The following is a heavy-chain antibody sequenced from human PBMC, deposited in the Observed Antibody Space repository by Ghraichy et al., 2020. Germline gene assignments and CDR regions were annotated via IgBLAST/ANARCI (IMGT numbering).Heavy chain of an antibody. D-gene: IGHD2-2*01. CDR2: ISAYNGNT. CDR1: GYTFTSYG. J-gene: IGHJ6*02. CDR3: ARDGPGIVVVPAAKNYYGMDV. V-gene: IGHV1-18*01. Sequence: ASVKVSCKASGYTFTSYGISWVRQAPGQGLEWMGWISAYNGNTNYAQKLQGRVTMTTDTSTRTAYMELRSLRSDDTAVYYCARDGPGIVVVPAAKNYYGMDVWRQGTTVTVS.